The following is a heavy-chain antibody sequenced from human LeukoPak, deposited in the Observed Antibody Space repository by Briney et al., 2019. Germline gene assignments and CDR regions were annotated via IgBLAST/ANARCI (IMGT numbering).Heavy chain of an antibody. J-gene: IGHJ4*02. Sequence: ASVKVSCTASGYTFTSYGISWVRQAPGQGLEWMGWISAYNGNTNYAQKLQGRVTMTTDTSTSTAYMELRSLRSDDTAVYYCARLKTYYYDSSGYPDYWGQGTLVTVSS. CDR3: ARLKTYYYDSSGYPDY. CDR1: GYTFTSYG. D-gene: IGHD3-22*01. CDR2: ISAYNGNT. V-gene: IGHV1-18*01.